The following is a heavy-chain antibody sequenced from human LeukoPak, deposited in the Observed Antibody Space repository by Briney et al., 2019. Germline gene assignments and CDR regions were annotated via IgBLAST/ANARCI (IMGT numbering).Heavy chain of an antibody. D-gene: IGHD2-2*01. Sequence: SETLSLTCTVSGGSISRYYWNWMRQPPGKGLEWIGYIYYSGSTNYNPSLKSRVTMSVDTSKNQFFLNLSSVTAADTAVYYCARTASNVWYSDYWGQGTLVTVSS. V-gene: IGHV4-59*08. CDR1: GGSISRYY. CDR2: IYYSGST. CDR3: ARTASNVWYSDY. J-gene: IGHJ4*02.